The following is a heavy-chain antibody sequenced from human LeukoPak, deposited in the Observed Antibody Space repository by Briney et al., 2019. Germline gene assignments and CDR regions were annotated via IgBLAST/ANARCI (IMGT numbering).Heavy chain of an antibody. CDR2: IYSGGST. V-gene: IGHV3-66*01. CDR1: GFTVSSNY. D-gene: IGHD1-26*01. J-gene: IGHJ4*02. Sequence: GGSLRLSCAASGFTVSSNYMSWVRQAPGKGLEWVSVIYSGGSTYYADSVKGRFTISRDNSKNTLYLQMNSLRAEDTAVYYCAREGGGSYTQVGYFDYSGQGTLVTVSS. CDR3: AREGGGSYTQVGYFDY.